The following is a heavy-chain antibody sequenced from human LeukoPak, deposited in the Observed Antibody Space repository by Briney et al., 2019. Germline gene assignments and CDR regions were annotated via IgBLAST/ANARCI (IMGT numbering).Heavy chain of an antibody. V-gene: IGHV1-18*04. Sequence: ASVKVSCKASGYTFTSYGISCVRQAPGQGLEWMGWISAYNGNTNYAQKLQGRVTMTTDTSTSTAYMELRSLRSDDTAVYYCARDGVRRSLTVAPVYWGQGTLVTVSS. J-gene: IGHJ4*02. D-gene: IGHD6-19*01. CDR1: GYTFTSYG. CDR2: ISAYNGNT. CDR3: ARDGVRRSLTVAPVY.